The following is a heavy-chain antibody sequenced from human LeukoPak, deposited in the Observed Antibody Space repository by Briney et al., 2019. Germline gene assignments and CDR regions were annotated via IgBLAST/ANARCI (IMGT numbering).Heavy chain of an antibody. D-gene: IGHD1-26*01. CDR3: ARVTMVGARGLDAFDI. V-gene: IGHV1-18*01. J-gene: IGHJ3*02. CDR1: GYTFTSYG. CDR2: ISAYNGNT. Sequence: ASVKVSCKASGYTFTSYGISWVRQAPGQGLEWMGWISAYNGNTNYAQKLQGRVTMTTDTSTSTAYMELRSLRSDDTAVYYCARVTMVGARGLDAFDIWGQGTMVTVSS.